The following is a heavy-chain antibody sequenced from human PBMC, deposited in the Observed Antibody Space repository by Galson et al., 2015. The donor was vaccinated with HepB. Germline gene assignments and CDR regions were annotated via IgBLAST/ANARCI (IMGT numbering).Heavy chain of an antibody. J-gene: IGHJ6*02. V-gene: IGHV1-3*01. CDR3: ARDPDDYGHLYYGMDV. CDR1: GYTFTSYA. CDR2: INAGNGNT. Sequence: SVKVSCKASGYTFTSYAMHWVRQAPGQRLEWMGWINAGNGNTKYSQKFQGRVTITRDTSASTAYMELSSLRSEDTAVYYCARDPDDYGHLYYGMDVWGQGTTVTVSS. D-gene: IGHD4-17*01.